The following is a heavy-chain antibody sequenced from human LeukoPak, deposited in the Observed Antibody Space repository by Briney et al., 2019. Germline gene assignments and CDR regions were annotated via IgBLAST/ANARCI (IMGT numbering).Heavy chain of an antibody. D-gene: IGHD1-14*01. CDR3: QVNNDY. CDR2: ITDSGSTK. V-gene: IGHV3-48*03. CDR1: GFTFSSYE. J-gene: IGHJ4*02. Sequence: GGSLRLSCAASGFTFSSYEMNWARQAPGKGLDWVSYITDSGSTKYYADSVKGRFTISRDNAKNSLFLQMNSLRAEDTAIYYCQVNNDYWGQGTLVTVSS.